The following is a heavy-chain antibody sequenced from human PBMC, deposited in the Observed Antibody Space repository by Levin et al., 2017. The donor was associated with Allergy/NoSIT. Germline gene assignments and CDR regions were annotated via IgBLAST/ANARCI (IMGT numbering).Heavy chain of an antibody. J-gene: IGHJ4*02. Sequence: GESLKISCAASGFTFRDYAMHWVRQAPGKGLEWVALIWFDGSTKYYADSVKGRFTISRDNSKNTLYVQMNSLRAEDTAIYYCARVSDGAGTYYTPDYWGQGTLVTVSS. CDR2: IWFDGSTK. D-gene: IGHD3-10*01. CDR1: GFTFRDYA. V-gene: IGHV3-33*01. CDR3: ARVSDGAGTYYTPDY.